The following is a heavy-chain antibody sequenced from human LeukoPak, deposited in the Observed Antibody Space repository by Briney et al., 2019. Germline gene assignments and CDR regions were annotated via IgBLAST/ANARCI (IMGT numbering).Heavy chain of an antibody. Sequence: SETLSLTCTVSGGSISSYYWSWIRQPPGKGLEWIGYIHYSGSTNYNPSLKSRVTISVDTSKNQFSLKLSSVTAADTAVYYCARNQHMVRGVHYYGMDVWGQGTTVTVSS. CDR1: GGSISSYY. V-gene: IGHV4-59*08. J-gene: IGHJ6*02. D-gene: IGHD3-10*01. CDR2: IHYSGST. CDR3: ARNQHMVRGVHYYGMDV.